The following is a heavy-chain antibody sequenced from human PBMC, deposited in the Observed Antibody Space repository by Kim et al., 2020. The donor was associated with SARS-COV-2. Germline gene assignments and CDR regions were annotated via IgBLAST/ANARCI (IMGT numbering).Heavy chain of an antibody. Sequence: GSENFYADSVKGRFPIARDNGKNSLYLQMNSLRADDTAVYHCARGGSWTFDCWGRGTLVTVSS. CDR2: GSEN. V-gene: IGHV3-7*01. D-gene: IGHD1-1*01. J-gene: IGHJ4*02. CDR3: ARGGSWTFDC.